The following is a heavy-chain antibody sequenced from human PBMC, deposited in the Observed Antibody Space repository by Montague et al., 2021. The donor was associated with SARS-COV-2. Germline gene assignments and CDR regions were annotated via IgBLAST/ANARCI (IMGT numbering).Heavy chain of an antibody. J-gene: IGHJ4*02. V-gene: IGHV3-30*04. D-gene: IGHD3-10*01. CDR1: GFTFSTHA. Sequence: SLRLSCAASGFTFSTHAMHWVRQAPGKGLEWVAVISSDGVEKYYXDSVKGRFTISRDNSKNTLYLQMNSLTTEDTAVFYCARRDQYGSGTNGLLQYWGQGILVTVSS. CDR3: ARRDQYGSGTNGLLQY. CDR2: ISSDGVEK.